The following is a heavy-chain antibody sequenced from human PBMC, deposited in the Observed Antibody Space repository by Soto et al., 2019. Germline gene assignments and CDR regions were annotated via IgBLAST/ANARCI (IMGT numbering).Heavy chain of an antibody. CDR3: AREVSTTFLPIYYGVDV. V-gene: IGHV4-61*01. CDR1: GGSVSSDSIY. D-gene: IGHD3-16*01. Sequence: QVQLQESGPGLVKPSETLSLTCTVSGGSVSSDSIYWSWIRQTPGQGLEWIGFIHFSSRPLYSPSLTSRVTMSEETPISPVSLRLTSVPPAHTPVCNCAREVSTTFLPIYYGVDVWGQGITVNVPS. J-gene: IGHJ6*02. CDR2: IHFSSRP.